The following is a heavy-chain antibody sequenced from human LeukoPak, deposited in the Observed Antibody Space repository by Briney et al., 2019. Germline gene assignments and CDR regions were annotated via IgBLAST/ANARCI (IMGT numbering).Heavy chain of an antibody. J-gene: IGHJ4*02. D-gene: IGHD6-13*01. CDR2: IWYDGSNK. CDR1: GFTFSSYG. CDR3: AKDGSSSWSGSVYFDY. Sequence: GGSLRLSCAASGFTFSSYGMHWVRQAPGKGLEWVAVIWYDGSNKYYADSVKGRFTISRDNSKNTLYLQMNSLRAEDTAVYYCAKDGSSSWSGSVYFDYWGQGTLVTVSS. V-gene: IGHV3-30*02.